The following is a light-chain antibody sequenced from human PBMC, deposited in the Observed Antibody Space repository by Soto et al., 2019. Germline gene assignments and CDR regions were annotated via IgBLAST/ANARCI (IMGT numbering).Light chain of an antibody. CDR1: QSVSSD. CDR3: QQYNTWPRT. V-gene: IGKV3-15*01. CDR2: GAS. J-gene: IGKJ1*01. Sequence: ETVMTQSPATLSVSPGERATLSCRASQSVSSDLAWYQQKPGQAPRLLIFGASTRATSIPARFTGSRSGTEFTLTISSLQSEDFAVYYCQQYNTWPRTFGPGTKV.